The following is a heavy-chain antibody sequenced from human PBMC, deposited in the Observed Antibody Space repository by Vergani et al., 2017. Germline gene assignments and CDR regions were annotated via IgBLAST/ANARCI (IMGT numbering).Heavy chain of an antibody. J-gene: IGHJ3*02. V-gene: IGHV4-38-2*02. Sequence: QVQLQESGPGLVKPSETLSLTCSVSGYSISRGYYWGWIRQPPGKGLEWIATVFHSGSAYYNPSPRRRVTISVETSKNQFSLRLTTLTAADTAVYYCARQFWVSQGVGAFETGGRGTEVSVSS. D-gene: IGHD3-16*01. CDR2: VFHSGSA. CDR1: GYSISRGYY. CDR3: ARQFWVSQGVGAFET.